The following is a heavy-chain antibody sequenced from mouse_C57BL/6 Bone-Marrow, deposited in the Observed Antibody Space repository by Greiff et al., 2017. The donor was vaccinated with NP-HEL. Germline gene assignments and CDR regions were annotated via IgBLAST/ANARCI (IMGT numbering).Heavy chain of an antibody. CDR3: AREGDYYGSSFDAMDY. CDR2: IDPSDSYT. J-gene: IGHJ4*01. CDR1: GYTFTSYW. D-gene: IGHD1-1*01. Sequence: VQLQQPGAELVMPGASVKLSCKASGYTFTSYWMHWVKQRPGQGLEWIGEIDPSDSYTNYNQKFKGKSTLPVDKSSSTAYMQLSSRTAEDSAVYYCAREGDYYGSSFDAMDYWGQGTSVTVSS. V-gene: IGHV1-69*01.